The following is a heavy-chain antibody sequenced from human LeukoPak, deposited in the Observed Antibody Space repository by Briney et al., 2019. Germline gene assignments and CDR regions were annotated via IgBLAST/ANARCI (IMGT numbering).Heavy chain of an antibody. J-gene: IGHJ4*02. V-gene: IGHV1-18*01. CDR3: ARVLGVIDGGYYFDY. CDR1: GYTFTSFG. D-gene: IGHD3-16*01. Sequence: ASVKVSCKASGYTFTSFGVSWVRQAPEQGLERMGWISAYNGNTKHAQKVQGRVTMTTEESTSTAYMELRSLRSDDTAVYYCARVLGVIDGGYYFDYWGQGTLVIVSS. CDR2: ISAYNGNT.